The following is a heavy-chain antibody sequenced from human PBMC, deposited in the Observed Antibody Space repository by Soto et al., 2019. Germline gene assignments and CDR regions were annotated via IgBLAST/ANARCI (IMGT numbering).Heavy chain of an antibody. CDR2: ISSSSSYT. D-gene: IGHD3-22*01. V-gene: IGHV3-11*06. CDR1: EFACSCYA. J-gene: IGHJ6*02. CDR3: ARVHSYDSSCYWGVYYYYGRDV. Sequence: GGSLRLYCRGSEFACSCYAMSWVRQAPGKGLEWVSYISSSSSYTNYADSVKGRFTISRDNANSSLFLQMNSLRVDDTAMYFCARVHSYDSSCYWGVYYYYGRDVWGQGTTVTVS.